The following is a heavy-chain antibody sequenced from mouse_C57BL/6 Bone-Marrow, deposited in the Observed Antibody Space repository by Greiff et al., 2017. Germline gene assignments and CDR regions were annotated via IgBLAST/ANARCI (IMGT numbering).Heavy chain of an antibody. V-gene: IGHV1-55*01. CDR3: ARKGGYSNFWYFDV. CDR2: IYPGSGST. CDR1: GYTFTSYW. D-gene: IGHD2-5*01. Sequence: QVQLQQPGAELVKPGASVKMSCKASGYTFTSYWLTWVKQRPGQGLEWIGDIYPGSGSTNYNEKFKSKATLPVDTSSSTAYMQLSSLTSEDSAVYYCARKGGYSNFWYFDVWGTGTTVTVSS. J-gene: IGHJ1*03.